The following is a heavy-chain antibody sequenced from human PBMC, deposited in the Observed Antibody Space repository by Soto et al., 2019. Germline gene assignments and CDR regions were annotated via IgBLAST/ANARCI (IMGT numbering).Heavy chain of an antibody. V-gene: IGHV1-69*01. D-gene: IGHD3-10*01. J-gene: IGHJ6*02. CDR3: ARTLKWGSYYNIPYGMDV. CDR1: GGTFSSYA. Sequence: QVQLVQSGAEVKKPGSSVKVSCKASGGTFSSYAISWVRQAPGQGLEWMGGIIPIFGTANYAQKFQGRVTITADESTSTAYMELSSLRSEDTAVYYCARTLKWGSYYNIPYGMDVWGQGTTVTVSS. CDR2: IIPIFGTA.